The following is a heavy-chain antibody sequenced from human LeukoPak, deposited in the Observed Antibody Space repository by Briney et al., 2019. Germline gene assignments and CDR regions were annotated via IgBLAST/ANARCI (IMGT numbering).Heavy chain of an antibody. CDR2: INSDGSST. Sequence: PGVSLRLSCAASGFTFSSYWMHWVRQAPGKGLVWVSRINSDGSSTSYADSVKGRFTISRDNAKNTLYLQMSDLRAEDTAVYFCARSVSGVWLFDYWGRGTLVTVSS. CDR1: GFTFSSYW. J-gene: IGHJ4*02. CDR3: ARSVSGVWLFDY. V-gene: IGHV3-74*01. D-gene: IGHD5/OR15-5a*01.